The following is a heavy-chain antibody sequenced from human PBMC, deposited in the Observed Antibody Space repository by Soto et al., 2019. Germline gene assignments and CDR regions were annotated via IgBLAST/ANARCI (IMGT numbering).Heavy chain of an antibody. Sequence: EVQLFESGGDLQQPGGSLRLSCVVSGDSFSSYVMNWVRQAPGKGLEWVSGVTGSGVTTWYADSVKGRFTISRDNSKNTLFLQMNSLRAEDTAVYYCVKSQSVSYFAAFDIWGQGTTVTVSS. CDR2: VTGSGVTT. V-gene: IGHV3-23*01. D-gene: IGHD1-26*01. CDR3: VKSQSVSYFAAFDI. J-gene: IGHJ3*02. CDR1: GDSFSSYV.